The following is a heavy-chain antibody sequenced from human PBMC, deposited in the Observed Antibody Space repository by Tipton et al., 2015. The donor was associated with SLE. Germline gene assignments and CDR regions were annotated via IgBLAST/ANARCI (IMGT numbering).Heavy chain of an antibody. CDR3: ARVALDSYSSSWSEYFQH. V-gene: IGHV4-59*01. Sequence: TLSLTCAVYGGSFSGYYWSWIRQPPGKGLEWIGYIYYSGSTNYNPSLKSRVTISVDTSKNQFSLKLSSVTAADTAVYYCARVALDSYSSSWSEYFQHWGQGTLVTVSS. CDR1: GGSFSGYY. CDR2: IYYSGST. D-gene: IGHD6-13*01. J-gene: IGHJ1*01.